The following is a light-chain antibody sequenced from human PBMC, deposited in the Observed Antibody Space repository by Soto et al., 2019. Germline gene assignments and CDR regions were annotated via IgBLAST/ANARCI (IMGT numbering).Light chain of an antibody. CDR2: KAS. CDR3: QQYDTYPVV. Sequence: DIQMTQSPSTLSSSVLDRGTLTFRASHSIRYWLAWYQQKPGKAPKLLIYKASSLESGVPSRFSGSGSGTEFTLTISSLQPDDFATYYCQQYDTYPVVFGQGTKVDIK. V-gene: IGKV1-5*03. J-gene: IGKJ1*01. CDR1: HSIRYW.